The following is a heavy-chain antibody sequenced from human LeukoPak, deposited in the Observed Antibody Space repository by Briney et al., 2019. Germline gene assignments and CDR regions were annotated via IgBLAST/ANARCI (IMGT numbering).Heavy chain of an antibody. Sequence: PGGSLRLSCAASGFTFSSYGMHWVRQAPGKGLEWVAVIWYDGSNKYYADSVKGRFTISRDNSKNTLYLQMNSLRAEDTAVYYCARAVGYDILTGYSRGWFFDLWGRGTLVTVSS. D-gene: IGHD3-9*01. CDR3: ARAVGYDILTGYSRGWFFDL. V-gene: IGHV3-33*01. CDR2: IWYDGSNK. CDR1: GFTFSSYG. J-gene: IGHJ2*01.